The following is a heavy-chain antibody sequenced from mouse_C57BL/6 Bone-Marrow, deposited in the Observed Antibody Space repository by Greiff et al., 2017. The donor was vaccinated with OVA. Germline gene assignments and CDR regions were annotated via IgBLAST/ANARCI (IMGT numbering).Heavy chain of an antibody. Sequence: EVQRVESGPGLAKPSQTLSLTCSVTGYSITSDYWNWIRKFPGNKLEYMGYISYSGSTYYNPSLKSRISITRDTSKNQYYLQLNSVTTEDTATYYCARGGLIYYGNYDWYFDVWGTGTTVTVSS. CDR2: ISYSGST. V-gene: IGHV3-8*01. J-gene: IGHJ1*03. D-gene: IGHD2-1*01. CDR3: ARGGLIYYGNYDWYFDV. CDR1: GYSITSDY.